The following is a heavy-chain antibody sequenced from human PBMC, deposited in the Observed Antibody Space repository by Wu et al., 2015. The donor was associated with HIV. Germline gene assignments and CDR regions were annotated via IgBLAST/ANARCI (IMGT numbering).Heavy chain of an antibody. CDR1: GYTFTSHF. J-gene: IGHJ3*02. CDR2: INPNRGGT. D-gene: IGHD2-15*01. V-gene: IGHV1-2*02. Sequence: QVQLVQSGAGLKTPGASVKLSCKASGYTFTSHFVHWVRQAPGQGLEWMGWINPNRGGTKYAQKFQGRVTMTRDTSISTAYIELSGLTSDDTAVYYCTRDELFRVDDAFDMWGQGTLVTVSS. CDR3: TRDELFRVDDAFDM.